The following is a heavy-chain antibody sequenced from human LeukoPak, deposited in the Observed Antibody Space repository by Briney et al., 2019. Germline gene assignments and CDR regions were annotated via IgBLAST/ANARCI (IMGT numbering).Heavy chain of an antibody. D-gene: IGHD6-13*01. CDR3: AKGSSRYSSSWNALGLRRTKDAFDI. CDR1: TFTFSNYA. V-gene: IGHV3-30*04. J-gene: IGHJ3*02. CDR2: VSYDGSYK. Sequence: GRSLRLSCAASTFTFSNYALHWVRQAPGKGLEWVAVVSYDGSYKYYADSVKGRFTISRDNSKNTLYLQMNSLRGEDTAVYYCAKGSSRYSSSWNALGLRRTKDAFDIWGQGTMVTVSS.